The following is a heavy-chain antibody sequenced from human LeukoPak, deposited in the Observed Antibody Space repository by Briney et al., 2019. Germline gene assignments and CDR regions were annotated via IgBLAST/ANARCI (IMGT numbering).Heavy chain of an antibody. CDR1: GFSFDDYA. J-gene: IGHJ3*01. V-gene: IGHV3-9*03. CDR2: ISWNSGSI. Sequence: GRSLRLSCAASGFSFDDYAMHWVRQAPGKGLEWVSGISWNSGSIGYADSVKGRFTISRDNAKNSLYLQMNSLRAEDMAVYYCAKESKVDAFDFWGQGTMVSVSS. CDR3: AKESKVDAFDF.